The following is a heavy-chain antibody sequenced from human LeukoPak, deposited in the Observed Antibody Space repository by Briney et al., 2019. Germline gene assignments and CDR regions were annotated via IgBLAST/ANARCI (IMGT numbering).Heavy chain of an antibody. CDR3: ARTSHESVLYWSDP. V-gene: IGHV1-18*01. J-gene: IGHJ5*02. CDR1: GYTVTTYG. D-gene: IGHD3-16*01. Sequence: ASVKVSCKASGYTVTTYGIGWVRQAPGQGLEWMGWISGYNGNTNYAQKCQGRVTMTTDTSTSTAYMELRSLRSDDTAVYYCARTSHESVLYWSDPWGQGTLVNVSS. CDR2: ISGYNGNT.